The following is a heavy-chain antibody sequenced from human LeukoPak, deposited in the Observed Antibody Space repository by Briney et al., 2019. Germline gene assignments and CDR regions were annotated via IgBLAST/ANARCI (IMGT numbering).Heavy chain of an antibody. CDR3: ARVWDPAAMSLGTIDY. CDR1: GYTFTGYY. D-gene: IGHD2-2*01. J-gene: IGHJ4*02. Sequence: PGASVKVSCKASGYTFTGYYMHWVRQAPGQGLEWMGWINPNSGGTNYAQKFQGRVTMTRDTSISTAYMELSRLRSDDTAVYYCARVWDPAAMSLGTIDYWGQGTLVTVSS. V-gene: IGHV1-2*02. CDR2: INPNSGGT.